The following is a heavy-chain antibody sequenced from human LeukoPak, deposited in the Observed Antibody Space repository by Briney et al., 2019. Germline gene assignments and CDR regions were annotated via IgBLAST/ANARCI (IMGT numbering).Heavy chain of an antibody. D-gene: IGHD3-10*01. Sequence: PGGSLSPSSALSGLTLCVFWMTRGRQAPGKGLEWVANIKPDGSGKYFVDSVRGRFTISRDNVKNSLYLQMNSLRAEDTAVNYRGRESTATVVRAVSWAWCDSWDWGTLVTVSS. CDR1: GLTLCVFW. CDR3: GRESTATVVRAVSWAWCDS. J-gene: IGHJ5*01. V-gene: IGHV3-7*01. CDR2: IKPDGSGK.